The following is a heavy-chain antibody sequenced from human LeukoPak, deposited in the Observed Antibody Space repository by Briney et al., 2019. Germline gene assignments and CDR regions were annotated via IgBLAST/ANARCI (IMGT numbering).Heavy chain of an antibody. V-gene: IGHV3-23*01. CDR2: ISGSGGST. CDR3: AKGAGSGTFSRFDP. CDR1: GFTFSSYA. J-gene: IGHJ5*02. Sequence: PGGSLRLSCAASGFTFSSYAMSWVRQAPGKGLEWVSAISGSGGSTYYADSVKGRVTISRDNSKNMVYLQMNSLRAEDTAVYYCAKGAGSGTFSRFDPWGQGTLVTVSS. D-gene: IGHD3-10*01.